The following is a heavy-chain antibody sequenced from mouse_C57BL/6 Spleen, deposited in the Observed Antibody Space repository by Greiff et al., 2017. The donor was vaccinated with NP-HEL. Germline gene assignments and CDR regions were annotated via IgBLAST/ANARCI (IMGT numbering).Heavy chain of an antibody. CDR1: GYTFTSYW. CDR2: IDPSDSYT. CDR3: ARAPDSSGYGFAY. Sequence: VQLQQPGAELVMPGASVKLSCKASGYTFTSYWMHWVKQRPGQGLEWIGEIDPSDSYTNYNQKFKGKSTLTVDKSSSTAYMQLSSLTSEDSAVYYCARAPDSSGYGFAYWGQGTLVTVSA. V-gene: IGHV1-69*01. J-gene: IGHJ3*01. D-gene: IGHD3-2*02.